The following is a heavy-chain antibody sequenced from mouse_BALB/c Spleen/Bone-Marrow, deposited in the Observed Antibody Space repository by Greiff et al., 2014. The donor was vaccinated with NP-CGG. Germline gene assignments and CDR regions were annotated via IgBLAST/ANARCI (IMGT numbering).Heavy chain of an antibody. CDR2: ISYSANT. CDR3: TRGTTAGFAY. J-gene: IGHJ3*01. D-gene: IGHD1-2*01. CDR1: GYSITSDYA. Sequence: EVKLVESGPGLVKPSQSLSLTCTVTGYSITSDYAWNWIRQFPGNKLEWMGYISYSANTNYNPSLKSRISITRDTSKNQFFPQLNSVTAEDTATYYCTRGTTAGFAYWGLGTLVTVSA. V-gene: IGHV3-2*02.